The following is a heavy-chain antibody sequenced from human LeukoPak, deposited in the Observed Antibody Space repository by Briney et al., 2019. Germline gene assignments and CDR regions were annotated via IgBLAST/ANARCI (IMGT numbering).Heavy chain of an antibody. J-gene: IGHJ4*02. CDR2: INPSGGST. Sequence: ASVKVSCKASGYTFTSYYMHWVRQAPGQGLEWMGIINPSGGSTSYAQKFQGRVTMTRDTSTSTVYMELSSLRSEDTAVYYCARGSNSGSYERIELDYWGQGTLVTVSS. CDR3: ARGSNSGSYERIELDY. D-gene: IGHD1-26*01. V-gene: IGHV1-46*01. CDR1: GYTFTSYY.